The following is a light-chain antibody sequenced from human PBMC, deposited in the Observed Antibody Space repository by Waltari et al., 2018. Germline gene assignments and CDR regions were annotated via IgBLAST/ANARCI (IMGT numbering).Light chain of an antibody. Sequence: QLVLTQSPSASASLGASVTLTCTVSGGHPYNAIAWHQQRPEKGPRYLLKVNTDGSHVKGDGIPDRFSGSSSGAERYLTISSLQSDDEADYYYQAWGTGFRVFGGGTKLTVL. CDR1: GGHPYNA. J-gene: IGLJ2*01. V-gene: IGLV4-69*01. CDR2: VNTDGSH. CDR3: QAWGTGFRV.